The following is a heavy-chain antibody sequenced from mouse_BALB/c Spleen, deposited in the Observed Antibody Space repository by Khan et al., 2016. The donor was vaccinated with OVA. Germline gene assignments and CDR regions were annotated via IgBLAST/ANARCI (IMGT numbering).Heavy chain of an antibody. CDR2: IDPSDSET. CDR1: GYTFTSYW. Sequence: QVQLQQSGAELVRPGASVKLSCKASGYTFTSYWMNWVKQRPGQGLEWIGMIDPSDSETHYNQMFKDKATLPVDQFSSTAYMQLSSLTSEDSAVYYCTRRGKYGYDPSCLAYWGQGTLVTVSA. D-gene: IGHD2-2*01. CDR3: TRRGKYGYDPSCLAY. J-gene: IGHJ3*01. V-gene: IGHV1-61*01.